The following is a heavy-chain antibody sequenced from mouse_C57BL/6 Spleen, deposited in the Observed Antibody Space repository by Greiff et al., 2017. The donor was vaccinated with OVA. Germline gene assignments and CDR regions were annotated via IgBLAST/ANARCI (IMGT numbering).Heavy chain of an antibody. Sequence: VKVVESGPGLVQPSQSLSITCTVSGFSLTSYGVHWVRQSPGKGLEWLGVIWSGGSTDYNAAFISRLCISKDNSKSQVFFKMNSLLADDTSMYYCASFLITTVGGPYFDYWGQGTTLTVSS. CDR3: ASFLITTVGGPYFDY. V-gene: IGHV2-2*01. CDR2: IWSGGST. J-gene: IGHJ2*01. D-gene: IGHD1-1*01. CDR1: GFSLTSYG.